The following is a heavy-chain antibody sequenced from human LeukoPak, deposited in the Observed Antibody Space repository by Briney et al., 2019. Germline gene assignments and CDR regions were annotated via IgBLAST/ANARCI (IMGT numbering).Heavy chain of an antibody. CDR2: ISSSGGTI. Sequence: PGGSLRLSCAASRLTFSDYYMAWIRQAPGKGLEWVSYISSSGGTIYYADSVKGRFTISRDNAKNSLYLQMNSLRAEDTAIYYCARDRGATNPRAFDVWGQGTMVTVSS. V-gene: IGHV3-11*04. CDR3: ARDRGATNPRAFDV. CDR1: RLTFSDYY. J-gene: IGHJ3*01. D-gene: IGHD1-26*01.